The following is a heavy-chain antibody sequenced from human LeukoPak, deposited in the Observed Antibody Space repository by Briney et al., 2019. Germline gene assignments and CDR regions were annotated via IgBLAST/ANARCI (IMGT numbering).Heavy chain of an antibody. J-gene: IGHJ4*02. V-gene: IGHV3-23*01. CDR2: ISGSGDT. D-gene: IGHD3-10*01. CDR1: GFTFVGNA. Sequence: GGSLRLSCSASGFTFVGNAVTWVRQAPGEGLEWVSTISGSGDTYYADSVKGRFTISRDDSKSTLSLQMNSLRAEDTALYYCAKKYYYGSGTYIFYFDYWGQGTPVTVSS. CDR3: AKKYYYGSGTYIFYFDY.